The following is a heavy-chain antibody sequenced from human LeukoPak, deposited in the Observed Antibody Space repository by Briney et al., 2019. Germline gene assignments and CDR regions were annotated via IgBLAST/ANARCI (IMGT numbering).Heavy chain of an antibody. CDR1: GGTFSSYA. CDR2: IIPIFGTA. J-gene: IGHJ4*02. CDR3: ARDQYYDSSGLLDY. Sequence: SVKVSCKASGGTFSSYAISWVRQAPGQGLEWMGRIIPIFGTANYAQKFQGRVTITTDESTSTAYMELSSLRSDDTAVYYCARDQYYDSSGLLDYWGQGTLVTVSS. D-gene: IGHD3-22*01. V-gene: IGHV1-69*05.